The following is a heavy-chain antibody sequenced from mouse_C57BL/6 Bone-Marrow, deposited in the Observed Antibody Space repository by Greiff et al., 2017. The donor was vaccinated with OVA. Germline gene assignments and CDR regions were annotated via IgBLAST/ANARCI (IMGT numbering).Heavy chain of an antibody. CDR2: IDPETGGT. D-gene: IGHD2-5*01. Sequence: QVQLQQSGAELVRPGASVTLSCKASGYTVTDHEMHWVKQTPGHGLEWIGAIDPETGGTAYNQKFKGKAILTADNTSTTASIELRSLTSEDSSVYYGTRGYSNYYAMDYWGQGTSVTVSS. CDR3: TRGYSNYYAMDY. J-gene: IGHJ4*01. CDR1: GYTVTDHE. V-gene: IGHV1-15*01.